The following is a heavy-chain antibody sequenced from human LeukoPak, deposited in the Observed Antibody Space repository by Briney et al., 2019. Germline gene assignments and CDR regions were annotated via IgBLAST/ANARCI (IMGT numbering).Heavy chain of an antibody. CDR1: GFTLRSYE. V-gene: IGHV3-48*03. D-gene: IGHD2-2*01. J-gene: IGHJ6*02. CDR2: ISSSGSII. Sequence: GGSLRLSCGASGFTLRSYEMNWVRQAPGKGLEWVSYISSSGSIIYYADSVKGRFTISRDNAKNSLYLQMNSLRADDTAVYYCARSGCSSTSCYLGGYYYGMDVWGQGTTVTVSS. CDR3: ARSGCSSTSCYLGGYYYGMDV.